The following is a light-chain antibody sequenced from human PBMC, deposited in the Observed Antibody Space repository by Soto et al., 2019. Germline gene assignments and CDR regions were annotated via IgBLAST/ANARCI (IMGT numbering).Light chain of an antibody. CDR1: SSDVGGYNH. CDR3: SSYTGSTPRWV. V-gene: IGLV2-14*01. CDR2: EVS. Sequence: QSALTQPASVSGSPGQPITISCTGTSSDVGGYNHVSWYQQHPGKAPKLMISEVSDRPSGVSNRFSGSKSGNTASLTISGLQAEDEADYYCSSYTGSTPRWVFGGGTQLTVL. J-gene: IGLJ3*02.